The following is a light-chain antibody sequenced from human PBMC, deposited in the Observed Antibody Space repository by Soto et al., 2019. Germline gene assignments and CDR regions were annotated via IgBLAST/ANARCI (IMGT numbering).Light chain of an antibody. V-gene: IGKV3-20*01. CDR1: ESVTSNY. J-gene: IGKJ1*01. CDR3: QHYYTSYTT. Sequence: DIVLPHSPGTLSLSPGEKATLSCGASESVTSNYLAWYQQKPGQAPRLLIFGASTRATGIPDRFSGSGSGTDFTLTISRLEPEDFAVYYCQHYYTSYTTFGQGTKVDIK. CDR2: GAS.